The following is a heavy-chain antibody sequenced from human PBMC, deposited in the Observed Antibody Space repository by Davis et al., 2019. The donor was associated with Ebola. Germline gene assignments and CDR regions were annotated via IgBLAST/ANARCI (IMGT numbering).Heavy chain of an antibody. CDR1: GFTFSGST. J-gene: IGHJ4*02. CDR2: IRSKANSYAT. Sequence: GESLKISCAASGFTFSGSTMHWFRQASGKGLEWVGRIRSKANSYATAYAASVKGRFTISRDDSKNTAYLQMNSLRAEDTVVYYCAKVGGSGTYWGQGILVTVSS. CDR3: AKVGGSGTY. D-gene: IGHD3-10*01. V-gene: IGHV3-73*01.